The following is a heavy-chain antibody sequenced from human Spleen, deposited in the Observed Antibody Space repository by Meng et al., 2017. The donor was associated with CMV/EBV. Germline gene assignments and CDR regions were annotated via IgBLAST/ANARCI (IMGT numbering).Heavy chain of an antibody. Sequence: ASVKVSCKASGYTFTGYYMHWVRQAPGQGLEWMGWINPNSGGTNYAQKFQGRVTISADKSISTAYLQWSSLKASDTAMYYCARRGYSSSWYSECYFDYWGQGTLVTVSS. CDR2: INPNSGGT. CDR3: ARRGYSSSWYSECYFDY. CDR1: GYTFTGYY. D-gene: IGHD6-13*01. J-gene: IGHJ4*02. V-gene: IGHV1-2*02.